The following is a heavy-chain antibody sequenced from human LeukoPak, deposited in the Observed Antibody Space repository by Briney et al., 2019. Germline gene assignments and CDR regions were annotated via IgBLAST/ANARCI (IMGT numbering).Heavy chain of an antibody. D-gene: IGHD1-1*01. CDR1: GFTFSDSA. V-gene: IGHV3-73*01. J-gene: IGHJ4*02. Sequence: GGSLKLSCSASGFTFSDSAMHWVRQASGKGLEWVGHIRSKAQNYATAYAASVRGRFTISRDDSENTAYLQMNSLKTEDTAVYYCSGWKGGDDCWGQGALVTVSS. CDR2: IRSKAQNYAT. CDR3: SGWKGGDDC.